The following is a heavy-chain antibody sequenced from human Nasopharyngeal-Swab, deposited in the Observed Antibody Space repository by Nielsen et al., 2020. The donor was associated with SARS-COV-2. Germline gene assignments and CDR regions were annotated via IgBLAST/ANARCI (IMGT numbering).Heavy chain of an antibody. CDR3: ARAGIAAAGLDY. Sequence: SETLSLTCTVSGGSISSYYWSWIRQPPGKGLEWIGYIYYSGSTNYNPSLKSRVTMSVDTSKNQFSLKLSSVTAADTAVYYCARAGIAAAGLDYWGQGTLVTVSS. D-gene: IGHD6-13*01. CDR1: GGSISSYY. CDR2: IYYSGST. V-gene: IGHV4-59*01. J-gene: IGHJ4*02.